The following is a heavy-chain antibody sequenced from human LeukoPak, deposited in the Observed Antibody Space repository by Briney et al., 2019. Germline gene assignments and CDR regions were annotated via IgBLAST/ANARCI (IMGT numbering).Heavy chain of an antibody. CDR1: GGSFSRYF. V-gene: IGHV4-59*01. D-gene: IGHD3-22*01. Sequence: SETLSLTCTVSGGSFSRYFWTWIRQTPGKGLEWIGYIDHSGSTNYNPSLKSRVTISVDTSKNQFSLKLSSVTAADTAVYYCARYYYDSSGYYTSDYWGQGTLVTVSS. CDR3: ARYYYDSSGYYTSDY. CDR2: IDHSGST. J-gene: IGHJ4*02.